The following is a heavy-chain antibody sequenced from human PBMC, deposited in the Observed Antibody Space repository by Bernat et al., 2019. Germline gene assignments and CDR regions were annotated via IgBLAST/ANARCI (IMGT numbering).Heavy chain of an antibody. CDR2: INSDGTRT. CDR3: ARVPTRTFYYMDV. D-gene: IGHD2-2*01. Sequence: EVLLVESGGGLVQTGGSLRLSCAASGFTFSGYWMHWVRQAPGKGLEWVSRINSDGTRTTYADSVEGRVTISRDNAKNTPYLQMNNMRDEDTAVYYCARVPTRTFYYMDVLGKGTTVTVSS. CDR1: GFTFSGYW. V-gene: IGHV3-74*01. J-gene: IGHJ6*03.